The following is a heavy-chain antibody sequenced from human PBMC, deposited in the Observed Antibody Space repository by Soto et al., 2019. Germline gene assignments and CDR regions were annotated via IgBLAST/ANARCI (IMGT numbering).Heavy chain of an antibody. D-gene: IGHD3-22*01. CDR3: ARVALWYYDSRGRIRADAFDI. V-gene: IGHV1-18*01. J-gene: IGHJ3*02. CDR2: ISAYNGNT. CDR1: GYTFTSYG. Sequence: QVQLVQSGAEVKKPGASVKVSCKASGYTFTSYGISWVRQAPGQGLEWMGWISAYNGNTNYAQKLQGRVTMTTDTSTSTAYMELRSLRSDDTAVYYCARVALWYYDSRGRIRADAFDIWGQGTMVTVSS.